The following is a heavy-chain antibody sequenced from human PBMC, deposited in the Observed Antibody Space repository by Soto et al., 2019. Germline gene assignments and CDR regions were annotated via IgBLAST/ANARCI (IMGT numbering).Heavy chain of an antibody. J-gene: IGHJ4*02. D-gene: IGHD2-15*01. CDR2: IGGSGIST. Sequence: EVQLLESGGGLVPPGGSLRLSCVGSGFIFSNSAMTWVRQAPGKGLEWVSAIGGSGISTFYADSVRGRVTISRDNSKNTLYLQMNSLRAADTAVYYCAQTFCIVGSCYEFYWGPGTLVTVSS. CDR1: GFIFSNSA. CDR3: AQTFCIVGSCYEFY. V-gene: IGHV3-23*01.